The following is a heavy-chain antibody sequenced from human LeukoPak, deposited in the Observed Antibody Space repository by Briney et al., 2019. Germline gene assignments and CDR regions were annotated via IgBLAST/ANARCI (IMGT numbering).Heavy chain of an antibody. CDR1: GGSISSGGYS. CDR3: ARYPTVAGTFFFDY. V-gene: IGHV4-30-2*01. J-gene: IGHJ4*02. D-gene: IGHD6-19*01. CDR2: IYHSGST. Sequence: KPSETLSLTCTVSGGSISSGGYSWSWIRQPPGKGLEWIGYIYHSGSTYYNSSLKSRVTISVDRSKNQFSLKLSSVTAADTAVYYCARYPTVAGTFFFDYWGQGTLVTVSS.